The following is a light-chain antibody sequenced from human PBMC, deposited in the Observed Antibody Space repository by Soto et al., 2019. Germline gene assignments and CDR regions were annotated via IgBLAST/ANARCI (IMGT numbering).Light chain of an antibody. CDR2: GAS. CDR1: QAISSN. CDR3: QHYNNWVGT. V-gene: IGKV3-15*01. J-gene: IGKJ4*01. Sequence: EIVMTQSTATLSVSRGERATLSCRANQAISSNLDWYQQKPGQAPRLLIYGASTRAPRIPDRFSASGSGTEFTLTLSKLQSQDFAVYYCQHYNNWVGTFGGGTKLDIK.